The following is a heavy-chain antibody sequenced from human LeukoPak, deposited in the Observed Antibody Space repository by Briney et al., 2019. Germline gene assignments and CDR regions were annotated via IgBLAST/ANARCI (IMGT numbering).Heavy chain of an antibody. J-gene: IGHJ4*02. V-gene: IGHV3-7*01. D-gene: IGHD6-19*01. CDR3: ARDGTQWLVPYYFDY. Sequence: GGSLRLSCAASGFTFSSYSMNWVRQAPGKGLEWVANIKQDGSEKYYVDSVKGRFTISRDNAKNSLYLQMNSLRAEDTAVYYCARDGTQWLVPYYFDYWGQGTLVTVSS. CDR1: GFTFSSYS. CDR2: IKQDGSEK.